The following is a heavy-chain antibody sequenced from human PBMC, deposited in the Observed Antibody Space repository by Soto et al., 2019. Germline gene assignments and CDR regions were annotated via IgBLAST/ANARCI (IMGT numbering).Heavy chain of an antibody. Sequence: GGSLRLSCAASGFPFSSYCMHWVRPAPGKGLEWVAVIWYDGSNKYYADSVKGRFTISRDNSKNTLYLQMNSLRAEDTAVYYCAKTYYDILTGYYSPPDYWGQGTLVTVSS. D-gene: IGHD3-9*01. CDR2: IWYDGSNK. CDR1: GFPFSSYC. V-gene: IGHV3-33*06. J-gene: IGHJ4*02. CDR3: AKTYYDILTGYYSPPDY.